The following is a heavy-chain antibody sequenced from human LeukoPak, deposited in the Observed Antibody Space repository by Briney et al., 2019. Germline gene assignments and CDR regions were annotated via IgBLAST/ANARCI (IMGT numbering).Heavy chain of an antibody. V-gene: IGHV3-21*03. CDR2: VSSTSSYI. CDR1: GFTFSSNA. Sequence: GGSLRLSCAASGFTFSSNAMSWVRQAPGKGLEWVSSVSSTSSYIYYADSVKGRFTISRDNAKNSLYLQMNSLRAEDTAVYYCALNYYASGSSRYYYYYYGMDVWGQRTTVTVSS. D-gene: IGHD3-10*01. J-gene: IGHJ6*02. CDR3: ALNYYASGSSRYYYYYYGMDV.